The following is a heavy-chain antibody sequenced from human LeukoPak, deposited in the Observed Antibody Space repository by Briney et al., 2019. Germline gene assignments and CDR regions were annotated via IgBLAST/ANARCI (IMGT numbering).Heavy chain of an antibody. CDR2: IYYTGTT. Sequence: SETLSLTCSVSGGSISIYYWTWIRQIPGKGLEWIGYIYYTGTTNYNPLFESRATISVDTSKNQFSLKLTSVTAADTAVYYCARDRTLLNIVVVPAAYYYYMDVWGKGTTVTISS. D-gene: IGHD2-2*01. CDR3: ARDRTLLNIVVVPAAYYYYMDV. V-gene: IGHV4-59*12. J-gene: IGHJ6*03. CDR1: GGSISIYY.